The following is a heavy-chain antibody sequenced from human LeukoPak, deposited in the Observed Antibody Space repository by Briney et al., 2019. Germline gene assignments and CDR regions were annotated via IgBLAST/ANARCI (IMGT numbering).Heavy chain of an antibody. Sequence: SVKVSFKASGGTFSSYAISWVRQAPGQGLEWMGRIIPIFGTANYAQKFQGRVTITTDESTSTAYMELSSLRSEDTAVYYCARDPHLTVGTVTTTGDEYTWGQGTLVTVSS. J-gene: IGHJ5*02. CDR3: ARDPHLTVGTVTTTGDEYT. CDR2: IIPIFGTA. CDR1: GGTFSSYA. D-gene: IGHD1-1*01. V-gene: IGHV1-69*05.